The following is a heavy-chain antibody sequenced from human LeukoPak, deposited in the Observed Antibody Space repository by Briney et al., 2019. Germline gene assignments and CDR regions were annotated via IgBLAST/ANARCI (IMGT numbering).Heavy chain of an antibody. Sequence: ASVKVSCKASGYTFTSYDINWVRQATGQGLEWMGWMNPNSGNTGYAQKFQGRVTMTRNTSISTAYMELSSLRSEDTAVYYCARGRIGNYYHYGMDVWGQGTTVTVSS. CDR2: MNPNSGNT. D-gene: IGHD1-14*01. V-gene: IGHV1-8*01. CDR1: GYTFTSYD. CDR3: ARGRIGNYYHYGMDV. J-gene: IGHJ6*02.